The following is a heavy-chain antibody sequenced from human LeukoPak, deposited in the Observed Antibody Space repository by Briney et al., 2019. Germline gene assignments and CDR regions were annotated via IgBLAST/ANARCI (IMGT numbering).Heavy chain of an antibody. CDR3: ARVYSSASISDY. CDR2: ISSSSSYI. CDR1: GFTFSRYS. V-gene: IGHV3-21*01. J-gene: IGHJ4*02. Sequence: PGGSLRLSCAASGFTFSRYSMNWVRQAPGKGLEWVSSISSSSSYIYYADSVKGRFTISRDNAKNSLYLQMNSLRAEDTAVYYCARVYSSASISDYWGQGTLVTVSS. D-gene: IGHD6-13*01.